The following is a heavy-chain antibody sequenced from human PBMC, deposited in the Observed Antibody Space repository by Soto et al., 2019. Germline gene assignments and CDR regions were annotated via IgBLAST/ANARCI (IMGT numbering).Heavy chain of an antibody. J-gene: IGHJ2*01. CDR3: ARDHYYDGLSYFDL. CDR2: MSSSSSYI. Sequence: VQLVESGGGLVKPGGSLRLSCAASGFTFSSYSMNWVRQAPGKGLEWVSSMSSSSSYIYYADSVKGRFTISRDNAKNSLYLQMNSLRAEDTAVYYCARDHYYDGLSYFDLWGRGTLVTVDS. V-gene: IGHV3-21*01. CDR1: GFTFSSYS. D-gene: IGHD3-22*01.